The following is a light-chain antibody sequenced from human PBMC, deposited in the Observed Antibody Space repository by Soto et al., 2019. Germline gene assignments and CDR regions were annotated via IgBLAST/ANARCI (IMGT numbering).Light chain of an antibody. V-gene: IGKV3-20*01. CDR1: QSVSSN. J-gene: IGKJ1*01. CDR2: GAS. Sequence: EVVVTQSPATLSVSPGERATLSCRASQSVSSNLAWYQQKPGQAPRLLIYGASSRATGIPDRFSGSGSGTDFTLTISRLEPEDFAVYFCQQYGDSPWTFGQGTKVDIK. CDR3: QQYGDSPWT.